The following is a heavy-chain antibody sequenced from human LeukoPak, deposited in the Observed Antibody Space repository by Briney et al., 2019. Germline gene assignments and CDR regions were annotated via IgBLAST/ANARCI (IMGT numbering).Heavy chain of an antibody. D-gene: IGHD3-10*01. Sequence: ASVKVSCKASGYTFTSYYMHWVRQAPGQGLEWMGIINPSGGSTSYAQKFQGRVTMTRDMSTSTVYMELSSLRSEDTAVYYCARDRALLWFGEENWFDPWGQGTLVTVSS. CDR1: GYTFTSYY. CDR2: INPSGGST. J-gene: IGHJ5*02. V-gene: IGHV1-46*01. CDR3: ARDRALLWFGEENWFDP.